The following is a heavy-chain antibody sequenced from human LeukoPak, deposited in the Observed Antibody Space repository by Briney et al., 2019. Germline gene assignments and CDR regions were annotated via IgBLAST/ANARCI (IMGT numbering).Heavy chain of an antibody. CDR3: ARYGSGSYFADY. CDR2: ISSSSSYI. D-gene: IGHD3-10*01. V-gene: IGHV3-21*01. CDR1: GFTFSSYS. J-gene: IGHJ4*02. Sequence: PGGSLRLSCAASGFTFSSYSMNWVRQAPGKGLEWVSSISSSSSYIYYADSVKGRFTISRDNAKNSLYLQMNSLRAEDTAVYYCARYGSGSYFADYWGQGTLVTVSS.